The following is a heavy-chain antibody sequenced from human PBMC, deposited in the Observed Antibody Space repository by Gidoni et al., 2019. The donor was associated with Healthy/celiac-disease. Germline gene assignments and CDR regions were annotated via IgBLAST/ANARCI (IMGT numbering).Heavy chain of an antibody. CDR2: IYYSGST. CDR3: ARDPDCSGGSCQGHNWFDP. Sequence: QLQLQESGLGLVKPSETLSLTCTVSGGSISSSSYYWGWIRQPPGKGLEWIGSIYYSGSTYYNPSLKSRVTISVDTSKNQFSLKLSSVTAADTAVYYCARDPDCSGGSCQGHNWFDPWGQGTLVTVSS. J-gene: IGHJ5*02. D-gene: IGHD2-15*01. V-gene: IGHV4-39*07. CDR1: GGSISSSSYY.